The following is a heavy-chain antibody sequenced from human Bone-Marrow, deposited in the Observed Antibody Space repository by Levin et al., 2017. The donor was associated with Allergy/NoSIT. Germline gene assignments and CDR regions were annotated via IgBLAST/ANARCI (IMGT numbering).Heavy chain of an antibody. D-gene: IGHD1-26*01. J-gene: IGHJ3*01. CDR1: GDSFTGYH. CDR3: VADSGPSDAFDV. Sequence: ASVKVSCNFSGDSFTGYHLHWVRQARGQRLDWMGWINPKSGGISYAPKFEGRVTMTRDRSTSTAYMEVNRLTSDDTAVYYCVADSGPSDAFDVWGQGTTVTVSS. CDR2: INPKSGGI. V-gene: IGHV1-2*02.